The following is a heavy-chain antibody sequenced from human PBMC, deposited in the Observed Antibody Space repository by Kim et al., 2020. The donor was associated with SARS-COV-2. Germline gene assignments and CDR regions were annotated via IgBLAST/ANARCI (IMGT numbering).Heavy chain of an antibody. CDR2: IYYSGST. CDR1: GGSISSYY. CDR3: ARVRWNYRGRWFDP. V-gene: IGHV4-59*13. J-gene: IGHJ5*02. Sequence: SETLSLTCTVSGGSISSYYWSWIRQPPGKGLEWIGYIYYSGSTNYNPSLKSRVTISVDTSKNQFSLKLSSVTAADTAVYYCARVRWNYRGRWFDPWGQGTLVTVSS. D-gene: IGHD1-7*01.